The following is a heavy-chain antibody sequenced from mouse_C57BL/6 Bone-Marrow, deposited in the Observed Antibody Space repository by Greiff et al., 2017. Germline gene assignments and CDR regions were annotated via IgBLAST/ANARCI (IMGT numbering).Heavy chain of an antibody. CDR3: ARKSRTGSSLDY. CDR1: GYTFTSYW. CDR2: IDPSDSYT. Sequence: QVQLQQPGAELVRPGTSVKLSCKASGYTFTSYWMNWVKQRPGQGLEWIGVIDPSDSYTNYNQKFKGKATLTVDTSSSTAYMQLSSLTSEDSAVYYCARKSRTGSSLDYWGQGTTLT. V-gene: IGHV1-59*01. J-gene: IGHJ2*01. D-gene: IGHD1-1*01.